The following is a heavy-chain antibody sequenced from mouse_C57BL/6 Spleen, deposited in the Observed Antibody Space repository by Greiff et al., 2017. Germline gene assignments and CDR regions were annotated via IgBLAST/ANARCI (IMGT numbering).Heavy chain of an antibody. V-gene: IGHV1-69*01. CDR1: GYTFTSYW. J-gene: IGHJ4*01. CDR3: ARGDYYGRNYAKDY. CDR2: IDPSDSYT. Sequence: VQLQQPGAELVMPGASVKLSCKASGYTFTSYWMHWVKQRPGQGLEWIGEIDPSDSYTNYNQKFKGKSTLTVDKSSSTAYMQLSSLTSEDSAVYYCARGDYYGRNYAKDYWGQGTSVTVSS. D-gene: IGHD1-1*01.